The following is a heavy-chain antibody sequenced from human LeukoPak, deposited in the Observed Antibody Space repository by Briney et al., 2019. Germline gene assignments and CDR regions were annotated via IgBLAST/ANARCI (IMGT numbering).Heavy chain of an antibody. Sequence: PSETLSLTCTVSNGSISTFYWSWIRQPPGKGLEWIGYIYHSGSTNYHPSLKSRVTISVDTSKNQFSLKLSSVTAADTAVYYCARGRSSSWSNYYYYYYMDVWGKGTTVTISS. J-gene: IGHJ6*03. V-gene: IGHV4-59*01. CDR2: IYHSGST. D-gene: IGHD6-13*01. CDR3: ARGRSSSWSNYYYYYYMDV. CDR1: NGSISTFY.